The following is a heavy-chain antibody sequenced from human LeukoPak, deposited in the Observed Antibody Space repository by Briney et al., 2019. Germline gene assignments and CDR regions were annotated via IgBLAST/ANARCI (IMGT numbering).Heavy chain of an antibody. CDR1: GGSISSYY. V-gene: IGHV4-4*07. D-gene: IGHD4-17*01. CDR2: IYTSGST. CDR3: ARDPYGDYWFDY. Sequence: SETLSLTCTVSGGSISSYYWSWIRQPAGKGLGWIGRIYTSGSTNYNPSLKSRVTMSVDTHKNQFSLKLSSVTAADTAVYYCARDPYGDYWFDYWGQGTLVTVSS. J-gene: IGHJ4*02.